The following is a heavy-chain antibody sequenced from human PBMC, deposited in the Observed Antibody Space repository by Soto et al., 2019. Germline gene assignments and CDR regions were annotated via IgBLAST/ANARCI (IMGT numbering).Heavy chain of an antibody. CDR2: INPNSGGT. CDR1: GYTFTGYY. Sequence: ASVKVSCKASGYTFTGYYMHWVRQAPGQGLEWMGWINPNSGGTNYAQKFQGWVTMTRDTSISTAYMELSRPRSDDTAVYYCARHLGPSAGLWFGDPGFDYWGQGTLVTVSS. V-gene: IGHV1-2*04. D-gene: IGHD3-10*01. CDR3: ARHLGPSAGLWFGDPGFDY. J-gene: IGHJ4*02.